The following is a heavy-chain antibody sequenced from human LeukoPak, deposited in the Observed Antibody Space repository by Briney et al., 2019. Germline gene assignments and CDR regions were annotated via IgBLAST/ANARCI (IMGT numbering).Heavy chain of an antibody. CDR2: IKQDGSQE. J-gene: IGHJ6*02. V-gene: IGHV3-7*03. D-gene: IGHD3-3*01. CDR1: GFTFNSYW. CDR3: ARDWSIRAGDV. Sequence: GGSLRLSCTASGFTFNSYWMTWVRQAPGKGLEWMANIKQDGSQEYYVDSVKGRFTISRDNAKNSLYLQLNSLRAEDTAVYYCARDWSIRAGDVWGQGITVTVSS.